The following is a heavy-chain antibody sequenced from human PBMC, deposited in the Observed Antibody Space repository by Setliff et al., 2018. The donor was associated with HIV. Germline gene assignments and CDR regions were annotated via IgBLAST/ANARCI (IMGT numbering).Heavy chain of an antibody. CDR3: AREIGDYYDSSGYYPPTDYYYGMDV. D-gene: IGHD3-22*01. Sequence: GASVKVSCKASGYTFTSYDISWVRQAPGQGLEWMGWISAYNGNTNYAQKLQGRVTMTTDTSTSTAYVELRSLRSDDTAVYYCAREIGDYYDSSGYYPPTDYYYGMDVWGQGTTVTV. CDR1: GYTFTSYD. V-gene: IGHV1-18*01. CDR2: ISAYNGNT. J-gene: IGHJ6*02.